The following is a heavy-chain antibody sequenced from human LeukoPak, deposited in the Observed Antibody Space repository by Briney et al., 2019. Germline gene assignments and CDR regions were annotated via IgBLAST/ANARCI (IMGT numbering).Heavy chain of an antibody. Sequence: ASVKVSCKASGYTFTSYGISWVRQAPGQGLEWMGWIGAYNGDTNYAQKLQGRVTMTTDTSTTTVYMELRSLRSDDTAMYFCARATAGDVDYWGQGTLVTVSS. CDR1: GYTFTSYG. J-gene: IGHJ4*02. CDR3: ARATAGDVDY. CDR2: IGAYNGDT. D-gene: IGHD3-16*01. V-gene: IGHV1-18*04.